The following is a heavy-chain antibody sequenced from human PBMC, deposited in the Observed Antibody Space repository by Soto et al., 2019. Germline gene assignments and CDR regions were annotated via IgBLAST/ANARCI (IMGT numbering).Heavy chain of an antibody. CDR3: ARGGRGVYPDYYGMDV. D-gene: IGHD3-10*01. CDR1: GGSISSGGYY. CDR2: IYYSGST. V-gene: IGHV4-31*03. J-gene: IGHJ6*02. Sequence: PSETLSLTCTVSGGSISSGGYYWSWIRQHPGKGLEWIGYIYYSGSTYYNPSLKSRVTISVDTSKNQFSLKLSSVTAADTAVYYCARGGRGVYPDYYGMDVWGQGTTVTVSS.